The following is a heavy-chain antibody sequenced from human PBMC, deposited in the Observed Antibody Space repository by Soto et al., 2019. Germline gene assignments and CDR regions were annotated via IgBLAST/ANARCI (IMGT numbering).Heavy chain of an antibody. J-gene: IGHJ6*03. D-gene: IGHD6-13*01. CDR1: GGSISSGGYY. V-gene: IGHV4-31*03. CDR3: AGGNGIAAAGNYYYYMDV. Sequence: PSETLSLTCTVSGGSISSGGYYWSWICQHPGKGLEWIGYIYYSGSTYYNPSLKSRVTISVDTSKNQFSLKLSSVTAADTAVYYCAGGNGIAAAGNYYYYMDVWGKGTTVTVPS. CDR2: IYYSGST.